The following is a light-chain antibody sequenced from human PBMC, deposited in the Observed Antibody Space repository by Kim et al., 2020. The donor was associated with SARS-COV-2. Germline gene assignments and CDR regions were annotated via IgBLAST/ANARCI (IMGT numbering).Light chain of an antibody. CDR1: QTISSNY. Sequence: EVVLTQSPGTLSLSPGQGATLSCRASQTISSNYLAWYQHKPGQAPRLLIFAASSRATGIPDRFSGIGSGTDFTLTISRLEPEDFAVYYCQQYRNSSSTFGQGTKVDIK. V-gene: IGKV3-20*01. J-gene: IGKJ1*01. CDR2: AAS. CDR3: QQYRNSSST.